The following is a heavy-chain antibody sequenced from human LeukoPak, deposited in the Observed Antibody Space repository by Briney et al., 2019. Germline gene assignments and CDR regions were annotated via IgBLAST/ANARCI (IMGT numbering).Heavy chain of an antibody. CDR3: VSFYEAY. Sequence: GGSLRLSCAASGNYWMHWVRQAPGKGPVWVSHINSDGSWTSYADSVKGRFTISKDNAKNTVYLQMNNLRAEDTAVYYCVSFYEAYWGRGTLVTVSS. J-gene: IGHJ4*02. CDR2: INSDGSWT. V-gene: IGHV3-74*01. CDR1: GNYW. D-gene: IGHD2/OR15-2a*01.